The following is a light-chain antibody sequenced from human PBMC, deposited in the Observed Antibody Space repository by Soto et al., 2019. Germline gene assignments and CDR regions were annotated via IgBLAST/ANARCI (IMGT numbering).Light chain of an antibody. CDR1: SSDVGGYNY. Sequence: QSFLTQRASVSGSPGQSITISCTGTSSDVGGYNYVSWYQQHPGKAPKLMIYEVSNRPSGVSNRFSGSKSGNTASLTISGLQAEDEADYYCSSYTSSSTYVFGTGTKVTVL. J-gene: IGLJ1*01. V-gene: IGLV2-14*01. CDR3: SSYTSSSTYV. CDR2: EVS.